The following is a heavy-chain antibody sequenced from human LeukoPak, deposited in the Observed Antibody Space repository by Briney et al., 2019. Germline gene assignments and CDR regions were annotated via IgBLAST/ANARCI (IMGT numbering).Heavy chain of an antibody. J-gene: IGHJ3*02. CDR1: GDSVSSNSAA. CDR2: TYYRSKWYN. Sequence: SQTLSLTCAISGDSVSSNSAAWNWIRQSPSRGLEWLGRTYYRSKWYNDYAVSAKSRITINPDTSKNQFSLQLNSVTPEDTAVYYCARDSRYGDYELDAFDIWGQGTMVTVSS. D-gene: IGHD4-17*01. V-gene: IGHV6-1*01. CDR3: ARDSRYGDYELDAFDI.